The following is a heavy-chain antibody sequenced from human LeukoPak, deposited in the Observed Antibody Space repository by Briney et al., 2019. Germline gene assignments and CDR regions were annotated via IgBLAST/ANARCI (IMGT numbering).Heavy chain of an antibody. V-gene: IGHV3-48*04. D-gene: IGHD1-26*01. CDR3: ARKAQTGSHSGPFDI. CDR2: ISTDSLTI. Sequence: QSGGSLSLSCAASGFTFSSHAMNWVRQAPGKGLEWISSISTDSLTIKYADFVSGQFTISRDNAEHLLFLQMNSLRAEDTAVYYCARKAQTGSHSGPFDIWGQGTLVTVSS. J-gene: IGHJ3*02. CDR1: GFTFSSHA.